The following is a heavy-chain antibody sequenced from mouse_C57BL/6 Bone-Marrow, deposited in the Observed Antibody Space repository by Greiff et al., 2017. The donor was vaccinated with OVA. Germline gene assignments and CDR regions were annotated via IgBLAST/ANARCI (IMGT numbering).Heavy chain of an antibody. CDR2: IDPETGGT. CDR3: TREGNPAWFAY. CDR1: GYTFTDYE. Sequence: VQGVESGAELVRPGASVTLSCKASGYTFTDYEMHWVKQTPVHGLEWIGAIDPETGGTAYNQKFKGKAILTADKSSSTAYMELRSLTSEDSAVYYCTREGNPAWFAYWGQGTLVTVSA. V-gene: IGHV1-15*01. J-gene: IGHJ3*01.